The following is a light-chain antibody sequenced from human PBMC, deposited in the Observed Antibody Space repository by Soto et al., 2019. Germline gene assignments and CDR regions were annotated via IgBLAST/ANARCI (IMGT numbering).Light chain of an antibody. Sequence: AIQMTQSPCSLSASAGDRVTITCRASQGIRNDLGWYQQKPGKAPKLLIYAASSLQSGVPSRFSGSGSGTDFTLTISSLQPEDFATYYCLQDYNYPRTLGQGTKVEIK. CDR3: LQDYNYPRT. V-gene: IGKV1-6*01. J-gene: IGKJ1*01. CDR1: QGIRND. CDR2: AAS.